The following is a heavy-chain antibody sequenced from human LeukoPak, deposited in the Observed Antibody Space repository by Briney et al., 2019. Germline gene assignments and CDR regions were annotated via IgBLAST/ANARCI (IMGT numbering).Heavy chain of an antibody. CDR2: INSGGSYI. CDR3: AREIIDNYGYKYFDL. D-gene: IGHD5-18*01. Sequence: GGSLRLSCAASGFTFSTYSMNWVRQAPGKGLDWISTINSGGSYIYYADSVKGRFTISRDNAKNSLYLHMNSLRAEDTALYYCAREIIDNYGYKYFDLWGQGTLVTVSS. V-gene: IGHV3-21*04. CDR1: GFTFSTYS. J-gene: IGHJ4*02.